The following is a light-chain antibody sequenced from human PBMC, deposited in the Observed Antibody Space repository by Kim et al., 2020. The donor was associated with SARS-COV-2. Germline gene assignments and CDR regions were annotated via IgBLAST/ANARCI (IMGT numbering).Light chain of an antibody. CDR1: QSVSSY. V-gene: IGKV3-20*01. J-gene: IGKJ5*01. CDR2: DTF. Sequence: EIVLTQSPATLSLSPGERATLSCRASQSVSSYLAWYQQKPGQAPRLLIYDTFNTATGIPDRFSGSGSGTDFTLTIRRLEPEDFAVYFCQHYAGSPPITFGLGTRLEIK. CDR3: QHYAGSPPIT.